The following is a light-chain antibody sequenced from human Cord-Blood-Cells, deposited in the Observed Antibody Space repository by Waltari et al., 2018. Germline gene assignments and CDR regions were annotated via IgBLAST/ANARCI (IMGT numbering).Light chain of an antibody. CDR1: SSDVGGYNY. CDR2: EVS. CDR3: SSYTSSSTSWV. V-gene: IGLV2-14*01. J-gene: IGLJ3*02. Sequence: QSALTQPASVSGSPGQSITLSCTGTSSDVGGYNYVSWYQQHPGKAPKLMIYEVSNRPSGVSNRFSDSKSGNTASLTISGLQAEDEADYYCSSYTSSSTSWVFGGGTKLTVL.